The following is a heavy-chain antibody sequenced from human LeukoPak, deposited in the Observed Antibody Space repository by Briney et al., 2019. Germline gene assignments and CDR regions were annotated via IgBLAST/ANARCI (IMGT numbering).Heavy chain of an antibody. CDR2: ISSSSSYI. J-gene: IGHJ4*02. V-gene: IGHV3-21*01. Sequence: PGGSLRLSCAASGFTFSSYSMNWVRQAPGKGLEWVSSISSSSSYIYYADSVKGRFTISRDNAKNSLYLQMNSLRAEDTAVYYCARDPRGWYVPDDYWGQGTLVTVSS. CDR1: GFTFSSYS. D-gene: IGHD6-19*01. CDR3: ARDPRGWYVPDDY.